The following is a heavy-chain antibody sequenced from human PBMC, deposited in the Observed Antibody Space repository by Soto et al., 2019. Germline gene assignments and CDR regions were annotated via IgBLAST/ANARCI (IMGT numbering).Heavy chain of an antibody. CDR3: ARQSFVAVAVSSWFDP. V-gene: IGHV3-66*04. J-gene: IGHJ5*02. D-gene: IGHD6-19*01. CDR2: IHSDGNT. Sequence: GGSLRLSCAASVFIVSGNYLSWVRQAPGQGLEWVSVIHSDGNTHYADSVKGRFTISRDNSKNTVYLQMNSLRAEDTVVFYCARQSFVAVAVSSWFDPWGQGALVPVSS. CDR1: VFIVSGNY.